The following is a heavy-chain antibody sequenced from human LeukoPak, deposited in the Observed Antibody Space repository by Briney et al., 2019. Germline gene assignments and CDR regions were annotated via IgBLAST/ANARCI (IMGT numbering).Heavy chain of an antibody. CDR2: ISGSGGST. Sequence: PGGSLRLSCAASGFTFSSYAMSWVRQAPGKGLEWVSAISGSGGSTYYADSVKGRFTISRDNSKNTLYLQMNSLRAEDTAVYYCAKVDGSYYYYYYGMDVWGQGTTATVSS. J-gene: IGHJ6*02. D-gene: IGHD1-26*01. CDR1: GFTFSSYA. CDR3: AKVDGSYYYYYYGMDV. V-gene: IGHV3-23*01.